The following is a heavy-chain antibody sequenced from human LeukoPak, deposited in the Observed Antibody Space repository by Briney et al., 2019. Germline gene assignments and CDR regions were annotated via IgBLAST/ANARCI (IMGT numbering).Heavy chain of an antibody. CDR1: GFTFSSYD. V-gene: IGHV3-30*18. J-gene: IGHJ4*02. D-gene: IGHD2-21*02. CDR2: ISYDGSNK. CDR3: AKDATMVVTAPDY. Sequence: GGSLRLPCAASGFTFSSYDMQWVRQAPGKGLEWVAVISYDGSNKYYADSVKGRFTISRDNSKNTLYLQMNSLRAEDTAVYYCAKDATMVVTAPDYWGQGTLVTGSS.